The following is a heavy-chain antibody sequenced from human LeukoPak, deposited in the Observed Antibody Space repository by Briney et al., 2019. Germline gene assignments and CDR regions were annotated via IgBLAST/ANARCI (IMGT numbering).Heavy chain of an antibody. V-gene: IGHV4-34*01. CDR3: ARLLPPYSSSVVNWFDP. CDR2: VNESGGT. J-gene: IGHJ5*02. CDR1: IDSFSNYH. Sequence: PSETLSLTCAVYIDSFSNYHWNWIRQTPAKGMEWIGEVNESGGTNISPSPRSRVILSVDTSKNQFFLKLSSVTAADTAVYYCARLLPPYSSSVVNWFDPWGQGTLVTVSS. D-gene: IGHD6-13*01.